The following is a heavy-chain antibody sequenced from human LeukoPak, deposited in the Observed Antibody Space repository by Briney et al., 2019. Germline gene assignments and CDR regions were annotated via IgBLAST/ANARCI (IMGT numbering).Heavy chain of an antibody. V-gene: IGHV7-4-1*02. D-gene: IGHD2-15*01. CDR1: GYTFTSYG. CDR3: ARGYCSGGSCSLVDY. J-gene: IGHJ4*02. CDR2: INTNTGNP. Sequence: ASVKVSCKASGYTFTSYGISWVRQAPGQGLEWMGWINTNTGNPTYAQGFTGRFVFSLDTSVSTAYLQISSLKAEDTAVHYCARGYCSGGSCSLVDYWGQGTLVTVSS.